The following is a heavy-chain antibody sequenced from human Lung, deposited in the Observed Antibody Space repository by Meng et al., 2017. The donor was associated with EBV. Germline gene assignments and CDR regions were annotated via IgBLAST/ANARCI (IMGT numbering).Heavy chain of an antibody. J-gene: IGHJ2*01. V-gene: IGHV4-61*01. CDR2: VYYSGST. D-gene: IGHD4-17*01. CDR3: AVTTVRAPAYFDL. CDR1: GGSVSRDNNY. Sequence: QGQLQESGPGLVKPSQPLSLTGTVSGGSVSRDNNYWSWIRQPPGKGLEWIGYVYYSGSTNYNPSLESRVTISKDMSKNQFSLKVSSVTAADTAVYYCAVTTVRAPAYFDLWGRGTLVTVSS.